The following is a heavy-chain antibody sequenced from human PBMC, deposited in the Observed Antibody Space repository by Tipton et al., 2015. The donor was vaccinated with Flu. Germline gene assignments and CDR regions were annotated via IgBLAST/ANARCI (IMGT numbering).Heavy chain of an antibody. CDR2: INHSGST. Sequence: LRLSCAVYGGSFSGYYWSWIRQPPGKGLEWIGEINHSGSTNYNPSLKSRVTISVDTSKNQFSLKLSSVTAADTAVYYCARTEDCGGDCFLWYFDLWGRGTLVPVSS. V-gene: IGHV4-34*01. J-gene: IGHJ2*01. D-gene: IGHD2-21*02. CDR3: ARTEDCGGDCFLWYFDL. CDR1: GGSFSGYY.